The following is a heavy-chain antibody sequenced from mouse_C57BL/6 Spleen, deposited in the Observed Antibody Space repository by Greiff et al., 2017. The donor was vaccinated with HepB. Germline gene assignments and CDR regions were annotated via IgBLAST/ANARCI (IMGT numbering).Heavy chain of an antibody. Sequence: EVQLVESGGGLVQPGGSMKLSCVASGFTFSNYWMNWVRQSPEKGLEWVAQIRLKSDNYATHYAESVKGRFTISRDDSKSSVYLQMNNLRAEDTGIYYCTGGYYGSSYPSYYYAMDYWGQGTSVTVSS. D-gene: IGHD1-1*01. CDR1: GFTFSNYW. CDR3: TGGYYGSSYPSYYYAMDY. CDR2: IRLKSDNYAT. V-gene: IGHV6-3*01. J-gene: IGHJ4*01.